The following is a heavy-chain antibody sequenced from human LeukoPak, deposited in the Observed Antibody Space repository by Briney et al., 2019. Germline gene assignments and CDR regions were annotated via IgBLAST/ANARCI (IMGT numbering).Heavy chain of an antibody. J-gene: IGHJ4*02. Sequence: GRSLGLSCAASGFTFSSYGMHWVRQAPGKGLEWVAVISYDGSNKYYADSVKGRFTISRDNSKNTLYLQMNSLRVEDTAVYYCAKDLGGLPFDYWGQGTLVTVSS. V-gene: IGHV3-30*18. D-gene: IGHD3-16*01. CDR3: AKDLGGLPFDY. CDR2: ISYDGSNK. CDR1: GFTFSSYG.